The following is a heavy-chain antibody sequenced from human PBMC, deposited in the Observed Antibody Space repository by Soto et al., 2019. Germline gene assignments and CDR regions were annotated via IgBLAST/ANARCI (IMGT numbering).Heavy chain of an antibody. Sequence: SETLSLTCTVSGGSISSYYWSWIRQPPRKGLEWIGYIYYSGSTNYNPSLKSRVTISVDTSKNQFSLKLSSVTAADTAVYYWARGGSSSSVDYYYYYMDVWGKGTTVTVSS. D-gene: IGHD6-6*01. J-gene: IGHJ6*03. CDR2: IYYSGST. V-gene: IGHV4-59*01. CDR3: ARGGSSSSVDYYYYYMDV. CDR1: GGSISSYY.